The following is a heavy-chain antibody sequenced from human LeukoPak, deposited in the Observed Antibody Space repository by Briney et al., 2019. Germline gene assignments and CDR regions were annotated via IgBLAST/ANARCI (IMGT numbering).Heavy chain of an antibody. CDR1: EFAFTYHW. J-gene: IGHJ4*02. CDR2: INPDGSNT. V-gene: IGHV3-74*01. CDR3: ARDRDSHSLDY. Sequence: PGGSLRLSCAASEFAFTYHWMHWVRQAPGKGLVWVSRINPDGSNTVYAESVKGRFTISRDNAKNTLYLQMNSLRAEDTAVYYCARDRDSHSLDYWGQRTIATVCS.